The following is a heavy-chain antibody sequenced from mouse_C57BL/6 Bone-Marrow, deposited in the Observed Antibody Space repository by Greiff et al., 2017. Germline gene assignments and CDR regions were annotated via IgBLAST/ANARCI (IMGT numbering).Heavy chain of an antibody. J-gene: IGHJ1*03. V-gene: IGHV5-17*01. CDR3: ARGWLLR. CDR1: GFTFTDYG. CDR2: ISSGSSTI. Sequence: EVQRVESGGGLVKPGGSLKLSCAASGFTFTDYGMHWVRQAPEKGLEWVAYISSGSSTIYYADTVKGRFTISRDNAKNTLFLQMTSVRSEDTAMXYCARGWLLRWGTGTTVTVSS. D-gene: IGHD2-3*01.